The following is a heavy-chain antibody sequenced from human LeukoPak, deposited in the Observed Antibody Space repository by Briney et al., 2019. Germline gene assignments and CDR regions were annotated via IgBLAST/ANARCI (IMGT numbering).Heavy chain of an antibody. CDR1: GFTFSSYE. CDR3: ARGGVLPNWFDP. Sequence: PGGSLRLSCAASGFTFSSYEMNWVRQAPGKGLEWVSYISSSGSTIYYADSVKGRFTISRDNAKNSLYLQMNSLRAEDTAVYYCARGGVLPNWFDPWGQGTLVTVSS. CDR2: ISSSGSTI. D-gene: IGHD3-10*01. J-gene: IGHJ5*02. V-gene: IGHV3-48*03.